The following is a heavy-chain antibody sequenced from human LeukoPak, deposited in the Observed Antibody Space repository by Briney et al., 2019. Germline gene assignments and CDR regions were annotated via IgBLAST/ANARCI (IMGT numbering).Heavy chain of an antibody. CDR2: IYPNGDA. V-gene: IGHV3-66*01. D-gene: IGHD6-13*01. Sequence: GGSLRLSCAASGFIVSSNYMNWVRQAPGKGLEWVSVIYPNGDAYYADSLKGRFTISRDISKNTLYLQMNSLRAEDTAVYYCAKALAGAAARNFDYWGQGTLVTVSS. CDR1: GFIVSSNY. J-gene: IGHJ4*02. CDR3: AKALAGAAARNFDY.